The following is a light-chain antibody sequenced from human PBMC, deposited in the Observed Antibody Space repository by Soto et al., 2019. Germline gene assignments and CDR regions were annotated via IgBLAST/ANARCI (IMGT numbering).Light chain of an antibody. V-gene: IGLV2-14*01. Sequence: QPVLTQHASVSGSPGQSITISCTGTSSDVGGYNYVSWYQQHPGKAPKLMIYEVSNRPSGVSNRFSGSKSGNTASLTISGLQAEDEADYYCSSYRSSSPPSYVFGTGTKLTVL. CDR3: SSYRSSSPPSYV. CDR1: SSDVGGYNY. CDR2: EVS. J-gene: IGLJ1*01.